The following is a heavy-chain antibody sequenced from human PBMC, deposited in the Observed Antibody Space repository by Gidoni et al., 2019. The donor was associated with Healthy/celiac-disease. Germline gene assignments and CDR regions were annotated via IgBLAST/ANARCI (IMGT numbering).Heavy chain of an antibody. J-gene: IGHJ3*02. D-gene: IGHD3-22*01. V-gene: IGHV4-39*01. CDR3: ARQIVVFNEQNDAFDI. CDR2: IYYSGST. Sequence: QLQLQESGPGLVKPSETLSLTCTGAGGPSSSSSYYWGWIRQPPGKGLEWIGSIYYSGSTYYNPSLKSRVTISVDTSKNQFSLKLSSVTAADTAVYYCARQIVVFNEQNDAFDIWGQGTMVTVSS. CDR1: GGPSSSSSYY.